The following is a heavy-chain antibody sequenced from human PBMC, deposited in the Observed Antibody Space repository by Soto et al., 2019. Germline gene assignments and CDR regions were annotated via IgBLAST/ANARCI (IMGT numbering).Heavy chain of an antibody. CDR3: ARDREPDGVWTFDS. CDR2: SYSTGGT. J-gene: IGHJ4*02. Sequence: GGSLRLSCAASGFTFSTYAMTWVRQAPGKGLEWVAESYSTGGTEYADSVKGRFTISRDNSKNTLFLQMNSLGVEDTALYYCARDREPDGVWTFDSWGQGPLVTVSS. V-gene: IGHV3-23*01. CDR1: GFTFSTYA. D-gene: IGHD2-8*01.